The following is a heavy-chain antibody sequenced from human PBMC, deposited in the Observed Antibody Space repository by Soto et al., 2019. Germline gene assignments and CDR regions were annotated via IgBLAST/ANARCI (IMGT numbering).Heavy chain of an antibody. D-gene: IGHD5-12*01. CDR3: ARESALSGYGDDY. J-gene: IGHJ4*02. CDR2: ISNSSTYI. CDR1: GFTFSDYY. Sequence: QVQLVESGGGLVKPGGSLRLSCAASGFTFSDYYMSWVRQAPGKGLEWVSYISNSSTYINYADSVKGRFTISRDNARNSLYLQMSSLRADDTAMYYCARESALSGYGDDYWGQGTLVTVSS. V-gene: IGHV3-11*05.